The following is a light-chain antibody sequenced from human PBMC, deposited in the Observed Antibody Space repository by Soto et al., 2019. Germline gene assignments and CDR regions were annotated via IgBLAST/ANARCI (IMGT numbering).Light chain of an antibody. CDR1: QSVGSN. V-gene: IGKV3-15*01. J-gene: IGKJ1*01. Sequence: EIVMTQSPATLSVSPGERATLSCRASQSVGSNLVWYQQKPGQAPRLLIYGASTRAAGIPARFSGSGSGTEFTLTISSLQSEDFAIYYCQQSNNWPRTFGQGTKVEIK. CDR3: QQSNNWPRT. CDR2: GAS.